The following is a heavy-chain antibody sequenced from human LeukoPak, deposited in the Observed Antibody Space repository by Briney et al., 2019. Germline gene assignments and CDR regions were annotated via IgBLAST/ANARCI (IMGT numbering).Heavy chain of an antibody. Sequence: SETLSLTCTVSGGSISSGDYYWSWIRQPPGKGLEWIGYIYYSGSTYYNPSLKSRVTISVDTSKNQFSLKLSSVTAADTAVYYCARVGGCNSTSCYWFDPWGQGTLVTVSS. CDR2: IYYSGST. CDR1: GGSISSGDYY. CDR3: ARVGGCNSTSCYWFDP. D-gene: IGHD2-2*01. V-gene: IGHV4-30-4*01. J-gene: IGHJ5*02.